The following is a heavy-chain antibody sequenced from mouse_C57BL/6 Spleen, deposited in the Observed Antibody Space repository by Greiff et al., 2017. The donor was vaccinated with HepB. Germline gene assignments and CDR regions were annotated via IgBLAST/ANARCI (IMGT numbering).Heavy chain of an antibody. J-gene: IGHJ4*01. CDR1: GYTFTSYW. CDR2: IHPNSGST. CDR3: ARYPGRGAMDY. D-gene: IGHD3-3*01. Sequence: VQLQQPGAELVKPGASVKLSCKASGYTFTSYWMHWVKQRPGQGLEWIGMIHPNSGSTNYNEKFKSKATLTVDKSSSTAYMQLSSLTSEDSAVYYCARYPGRGAMDYWGQGTSVTVSS. V-gene: IGHV1-64*01.